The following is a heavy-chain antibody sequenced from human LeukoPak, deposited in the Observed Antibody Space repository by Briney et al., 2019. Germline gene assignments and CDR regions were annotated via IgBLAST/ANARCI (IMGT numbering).Heavy chain of an antibody. V-gene: IGHV1-2*02. D-gene: IGHD6-13*01. CDR2: INPGSGGA. CDR1: GYTFTGYY. J-gene: IGHJ6*03. Sequence: EASVKVSCKASGYTFTGYYLHWVRQAPGQGLEWMGWINPGSGGAKYAQNFQGRVIITTDTSISTAYMELSSLRSGDTAVYYCARSSPPTYYHFYYYMDVWGKGSTVTVSS. CDR3: ARSSPPTYYHFYYYMDV.